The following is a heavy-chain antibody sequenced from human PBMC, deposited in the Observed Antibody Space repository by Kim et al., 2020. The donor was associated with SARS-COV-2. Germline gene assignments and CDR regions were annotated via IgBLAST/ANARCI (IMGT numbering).Heavy chain of an antibody. D-gene: IGHD3-9*01. CDR1: GYTFTSYG. CDR3: ARGTYDVLTGDYYYGMDV. J-gene: IGHJ6*02. CDR2: VSAYNGHT. Sequence: ASVKVSCKTSGYTFTSYGISWVRQAPGQGLEWMGWVSAYNGHTNYAQMFQGRVTMTTDTSTSTAHMELRSLRSDDTAVYYCARGTYDVLTGDYYYGMDVWGQGTTVTVSS. V-gene: IGHV1-18*01.